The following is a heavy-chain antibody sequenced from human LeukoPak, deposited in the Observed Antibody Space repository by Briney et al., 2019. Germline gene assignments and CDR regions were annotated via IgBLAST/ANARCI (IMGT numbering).Heavy chain of an antibody. CDR2: INPNSGDT. J-gene: IGHJ4*02. CDR3: ARGLPRSSFDY. CDR1: GYTFTGYY. V-gene: IGHV1-2*06. Sequence: EASVKVSCKASGYTFTGYYVHWVRQAPGQGLGWMGRINPNSGDTNYAQKFQGRVTMTRDTSISTAYMELSRLRSDDTAVYYCARGLPRSSFDYWGQGTLVTVSS. D-gene: IGHD3-16*02.